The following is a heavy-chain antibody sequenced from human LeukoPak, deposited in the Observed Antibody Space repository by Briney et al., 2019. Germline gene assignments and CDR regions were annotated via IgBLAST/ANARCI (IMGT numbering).Heavy chain of an antibody. Sequence: GGSLRLSCAASGFTFSNYNMNWVRQAPGKGLEWVSTISSSRSSYIYYADSVKGRFTISRDNSKNTLYLQMNSLRPEDTAVYYCAKGLTNLGDDWGQGTLVTISS. J-gene: IGHJ4*02. CDR2: ISSSRSSYI. CDR1: GFTFSNYN. D-gene: IGHD3-9*01. CDR3: AKGLTNLGDD. V-gene: IGHV3-21*04.